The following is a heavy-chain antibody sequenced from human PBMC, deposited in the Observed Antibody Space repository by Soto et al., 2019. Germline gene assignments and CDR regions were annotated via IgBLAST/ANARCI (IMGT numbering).Heavy chain of an antibody. V-gene: IGHV3-30*03. CDR2: ISYDRSNK. Sequence: PGGSLRLSCAASVVTLSGYWMDGVRDAPGKGLGWVAVISYDRSNKYYANSVKGRFTIARDNSKNTLYLQMNSLRAEDTAVYYCARVGRAYYYDSSGYPGWDDIWGQGTMVTVSS. D-gene: IGHD3-22*01. CDR3: ARVGRAYYYDSSGYPGWDDI. CDR1: VVTLSGYW. J-gene: IGHJ3*02.